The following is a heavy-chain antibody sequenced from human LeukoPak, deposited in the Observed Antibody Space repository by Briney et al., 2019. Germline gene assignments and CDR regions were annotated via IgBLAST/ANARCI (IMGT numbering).Heavy chain of an antibody. CDR3: ARDSCLYDSSGPGDY. CDR1: GGSFSGYY. CDR2: INHSGST. D-gene: IGHD3-22*01. Sequence: PSETLSLTCAVYGGSFSGYYWSWIRQPPGKGLEWIGEINHSGSTNYNPSLKSRVTISVDTSKNQFSLKLSSVTAADTAVYYCARDSCLYDSSGPGDYWGQGSLVTVSS. J-gene: IGHJ4*02. V-gene: IGHV4-34*01.